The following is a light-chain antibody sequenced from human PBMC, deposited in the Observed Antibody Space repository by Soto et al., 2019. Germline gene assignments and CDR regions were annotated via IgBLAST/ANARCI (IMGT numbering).Light chain of an antibody. Sequence: DIQMTQSPSSLSVSVGDRVTITSRASQRISSYLNWYQQQPGKAPKLLIYAASSLQSGVPSSFSGSGSGTDFTLTISSLQPEDFANYYGRQSYSTPITFGQGKRLEIK. J-gene: IGKJ5*01. CDR2: AAS. CDR3: RQSYSTPIT. V-gene: IGKV1-39*01. CDR1: QRISSY.